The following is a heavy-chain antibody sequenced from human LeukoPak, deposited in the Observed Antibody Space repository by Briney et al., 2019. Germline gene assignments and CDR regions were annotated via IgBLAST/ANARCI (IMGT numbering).Heavy chain of an antibody. J-gene: IGHJ5*02. Sequence: PGGSLRLSCAASGFTFSSYAMSWVRQAPGKGLEWVSAISGSGGSTYYADSVKGRFTISRDNSKNTLYLQMNSLRADDTAVYYCARGTPLKDTFRGFMPHKDNWFDPWGQGTLVIVSS. CDR1: GFTFSSYA. D-gene: IGHD3-16*01. CDR2: ISGSGGST. V-gene: IGHV3-23*01. CDR3: ARGTPLKDTFRGFMPHKDNWFDP.